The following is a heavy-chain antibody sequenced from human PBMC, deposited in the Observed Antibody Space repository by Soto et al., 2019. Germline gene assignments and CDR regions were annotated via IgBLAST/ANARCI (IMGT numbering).Heavy chain of an antibody. V-gene: IGHV3-23*01. CDR1: GFTFSSYA. J-gene: IGHJ4*02. Sequence: EVQLLESGGGLVQPGGSLRLSCAASGFTFSSYAMSWVRQAPGKGLEWVSAISGSGGSTYYADSVKGRFTISRDNSKNTLYLQMNSLRAEDTAVYYCAKDLATVTTLNLRQYYFDYWGQGTLVTVSS. CDR3: AKDLATVTTLNLRQYYFDY. CDR2: ISGSGGST. D-gene: IGHD4-17*01.